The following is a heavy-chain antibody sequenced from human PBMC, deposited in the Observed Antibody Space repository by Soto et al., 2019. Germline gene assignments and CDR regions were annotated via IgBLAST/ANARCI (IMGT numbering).Heavy chain of an antibody. CDR1: GYTFTSYG. Sequence: QVQLVQSGAEVKKPGASVKVSCKASGYTFTSYGISWVRQAPGQGLEWMGWISVYNGNTNYAQKLQGRVTMTTDTSTSTAYMELRRLRSDDTAVYYCARDRGEAIFGVVIPTWFDPWGQGTLVTVSS. CDR3: ARDRGEAIFGVVIPTWFDP. CDR2: ISVYNGNT. J-gene: IGHJ5*02. D-gene: IGHD3-3*01. V-gene: IGHV1-18*04.